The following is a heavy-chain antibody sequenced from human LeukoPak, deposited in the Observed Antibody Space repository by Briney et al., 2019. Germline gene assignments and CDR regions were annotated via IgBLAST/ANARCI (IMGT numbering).Heavy chain of an antibody. CDR2: IYYSGST. CDR3: ARGGVGAIPFDY. CDR1: GGSISSYY. V-gene: IGHV4-59*01. Sequence: PSETLSLTCTVSGGSISSYYWSWIRQPPGKGLEWIGYIYYSGSTNYNPSLKSRVTISVDTSKNQFSLKLSSVTAADTAVYYCARGGVGAIPFDYWGQGTLVTVSS. D-gene: IGHD1-26*01. J-gene: IGHJ4*02.